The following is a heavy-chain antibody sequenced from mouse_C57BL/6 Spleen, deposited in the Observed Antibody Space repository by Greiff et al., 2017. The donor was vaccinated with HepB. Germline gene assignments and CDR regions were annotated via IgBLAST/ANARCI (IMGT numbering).Heavy chain of an antibody. Sequence: VQGVESGAELVKPGASVKISCKASGYAFSSYWMNWVKQRPGKGLEWIGQIYPGDGDTNYNGKFKGKATMTADKSYSTAYLQLSSLTSEDSAVYCCERRGDEGLDYWGQGTTVTVSS. J-gene: IGHJ2*01. CDR3: ERRGDEGLDY. CDR2: IYPGDGDT. D-gene: IGHD2-13*01. CDR1: GYAFSSYW. V-gene: IGHV1-80*01.